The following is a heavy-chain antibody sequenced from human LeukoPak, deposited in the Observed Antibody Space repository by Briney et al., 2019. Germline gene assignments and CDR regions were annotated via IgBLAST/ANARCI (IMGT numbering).Heavy chain of an antibody. CDR2: IYSSVSS. Sequence: GGSLRLSCAASGFTFSSNYMSWVRQAPGKGLEWVSVIYSSVSSFYADSVKGRFTISRDNSKNSLYLQMNSLRAEDTAVYYCARDILGYSYGHTDAFDIWGQGTMVTVSS. J-gene: IGHJ3*02. CDR3: ARDILGYSYGHTDAFDI. D-gene: IGHD5-18*01. CDR1: GFTFSSNY. V-gene: IGHV3-53*01.